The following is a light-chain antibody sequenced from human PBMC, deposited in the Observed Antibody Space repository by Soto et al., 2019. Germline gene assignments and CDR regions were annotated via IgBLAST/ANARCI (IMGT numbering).Light chain of an antibody. V-gene: IGLV4-69*01. CDR1: SGHSTYA. Sequence: QPVLTQSPSASASLGASVKLTCTLSSGHSTYAIAWHQQQPEKGPRYLMKLKSDGSHSKGDGIPDRFSGSSSGAERYLTISSLQSEDEADYYCQTWGTGIVVFGGGTQLTVL. CDR3: QTWGTGIVV. CDR2: LKSDGSH. J-gene: IGLJ2*01.